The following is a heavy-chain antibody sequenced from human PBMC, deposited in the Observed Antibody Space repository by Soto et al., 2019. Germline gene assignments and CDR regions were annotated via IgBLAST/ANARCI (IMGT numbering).Heavy chain of an antibody. D-gene: IGHD3-10*01. CDR2: FDPEDGET. CDR3: AAPLWSKYNYDY. Sequence: ASVKVSCKVSGYTLTDLSMHWVRQAPGKGLEWMGGFDPEDGETIHAQKFQGRVTMTEDTSTETAYMGLSSLRSEDTAVYYCAAPLWSKYNYDYWGQGTLVTVSS. CDR1: GYTLTDLS. J-gene: IGHJ4*02. V-gene: IGHV1-24*01.